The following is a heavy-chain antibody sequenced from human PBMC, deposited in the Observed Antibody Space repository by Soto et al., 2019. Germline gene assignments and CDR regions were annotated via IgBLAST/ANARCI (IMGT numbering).Heavy chain of an antibody. J-gene: IGHJ5*02. D-gene: IGHD3-10*01. CDR3: ARASYYYGSGSYP. V-gene: IGHV4-31*03. Sequence: SGTPFLPRPVFCCSLHSGGFYLGWIPPHPGKGLEWIGYIYYSGSTYYNPSLKSRVTISVDTSKNQFSLKLSSVTAADTAVYYCARASYYYGSGSYPWGQGTLVTVSS. CDR2: IYYSGST. CDR1: CCSLHSGGFY.